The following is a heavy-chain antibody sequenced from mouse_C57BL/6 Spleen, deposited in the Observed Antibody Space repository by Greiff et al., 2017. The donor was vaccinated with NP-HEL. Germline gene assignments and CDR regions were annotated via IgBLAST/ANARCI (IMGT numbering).Heavy chain of an antibody. CDR2: INPNNGGT. Sequence: EVQLVESGPELVKPGASVKISCKASGYTFTDYYMNWVKQSHGKSLEWIGDINPNNGGTSYNQKFKGKATLTVDKSSSTAYMELRSLTSEDSAVYYCARLLPEDYWGQGTTLTVSS. CDR3: ARLLPEDY. J-gene: IGHJ2*01. V-gene: IGHV1-26*01. CDR1: GYTFTDYY. D-gene: IGHD2-1*01.